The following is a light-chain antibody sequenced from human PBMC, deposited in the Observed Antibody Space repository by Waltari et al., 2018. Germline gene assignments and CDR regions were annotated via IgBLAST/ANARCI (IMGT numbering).Light chain of an antibody. V-gene: IGKV1-5*03. Sequence: RVAITCRASQNIMTNVAWYQQKPGEAPKLLIFRSSSLVDGVPSRFIGSGSGTEFSLTISSLQPDDFATYYCQQFNTYFETFGQGTKVEVK. CDR1: QNIMTN. J-gene: IGKJ1*01. CDR3: QQFNTYFET. CDR2: RSS.